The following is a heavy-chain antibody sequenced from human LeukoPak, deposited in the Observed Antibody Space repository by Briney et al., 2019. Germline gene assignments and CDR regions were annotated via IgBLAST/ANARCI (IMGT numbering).Heavy chain of an antibody. CDR1: GFTFSSYG. CDR2: ISYDGSNK. D-gene: IGHD6-19*01. CDR3: AKDLAVAD. Sequence: PGRSLRLSCAAAGFTFSSYGMHWVRQAPGKGLEWVAVISYDGSNKYYADSVKGRFTISRDNSKNTLYLQMNSLRAEDTAVYYCAKDLAVADWGQGTLVTVSS. V-gene: IGHV3-30*18. J-gene: IGHJ4*02.